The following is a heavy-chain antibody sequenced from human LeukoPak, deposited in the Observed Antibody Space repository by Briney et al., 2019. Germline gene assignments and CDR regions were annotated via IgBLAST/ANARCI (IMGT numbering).Heavy chain of an antibody. CDR1: GFTFSSYA. J-gene: IGHJ5*02. CDR3: AGGSFVVVPAARRHNWFDP. V-gene: IGHV3-23*01. D-gene: IGHD2-2*01. CDR2: ISGSGGST. Sequence: PGGSLRLSCAASGFTFSSYAMSWVRQAPGKGLEWVSAISGSGGSTYYADSVKGRFTISRDNSKNTLYLQMNSLRAEDTAVYYCAGGSFVVVPAARRHNWFDPWGQGTLVTVSS.